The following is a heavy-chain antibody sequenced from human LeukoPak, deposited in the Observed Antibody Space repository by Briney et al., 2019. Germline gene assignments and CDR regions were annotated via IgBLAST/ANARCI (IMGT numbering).Heavy chain of an antibody. CDR2: ISSSGSTI. J-gene: IGHJ4*02. V-gene: IGHV3-48*04. D-gene: IGHD4-17*01. CDR3: ARMTTVTPSDY. CDR1: GFTFITHG. Sequence: GSSLRLSCSASGFTFITHGMHWVRQAPGKGLEWVSYISSSGSTIYYADSVKGRFTISRDNAKNSLYLQMNSLRAEDTAVYYCARMTTVTPSDYWGQGTLVTVSS.